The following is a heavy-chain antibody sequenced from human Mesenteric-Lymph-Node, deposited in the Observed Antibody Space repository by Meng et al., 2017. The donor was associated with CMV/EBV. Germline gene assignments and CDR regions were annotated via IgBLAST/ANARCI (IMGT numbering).Heavy chain of an antibody. CDR2: ISSSGSTI. V-gene: IGHV3-48*03. D-gene: IGHD3-22*01. Sequence: GESLKISCVASGFTFSIYAMSWVRQAPGKGLEWVSYISSSGSTIYYADSVKGRFTISRDNAKNSLYLQMNSLRAEDTAVYYCARDNGLLYFDYWGQGTLVTVSS. CDR3: ARDNGLLYFDY. CDR1: GFTFSIYA. J-gene: IGHJ4*02.